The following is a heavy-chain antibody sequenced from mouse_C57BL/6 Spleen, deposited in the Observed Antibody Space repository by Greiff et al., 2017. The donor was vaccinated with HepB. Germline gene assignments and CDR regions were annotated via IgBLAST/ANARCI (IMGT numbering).Heavy chain of an antibody. CDR1: GYTFTDYE. D-gene: IGHD1-1*01. J-gene: IGHJ4*01. CDR3: TRGVTTVVARMDY. Sequence: QVQLQQSGAELVRPGASVTLSCKASGYTFTDYEMHWVKQTPVHGLEWIGAIDPETGGTAYNQKFKGKAILTADKSSSTAYMELRSLTSEDSAVYDCTRGVTTVVARMDYWGQGTSVTVSS. V-gene: IGHV1-15*01. CDR2: IDPETGGT.